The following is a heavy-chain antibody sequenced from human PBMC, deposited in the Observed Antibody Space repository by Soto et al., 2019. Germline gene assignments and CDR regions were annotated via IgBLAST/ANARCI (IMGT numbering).Heavy chain of an antibody. D-gene: IGHD2-8*01. CDR3: ASHRTFWPFYS. J-gene: IGHJ4*02. CDR1: CDSISSCDYY. CDR2: ISYSDGS. Sequence: SETLSLTCTVSCDSISSCDYYWSWIRQPPGKGLEWIASISYSDGSFYNSSLKSRLTISVDTSKNQFSLSLRSVTAADTAVYYCASHRTFWPFYSWGQGTVVTVSS. V-gene: IGHV4-39*01.